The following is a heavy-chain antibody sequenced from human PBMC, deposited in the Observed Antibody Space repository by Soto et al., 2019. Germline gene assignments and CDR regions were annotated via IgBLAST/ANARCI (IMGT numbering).Heavy chain of an antibody. CDR2: INSDGSST. CDR1: GFTFSSYW. V-gene: IGHV3-74*01. CDR3: ARPLRVSKGDPFEDGDPDY. J-gene: IGHJ4*02. D-gene: IGHD3-10*01. Sequence: GGSLRLSCAASGFTFSSYWMHWVRQAPGKGLVWVSRINSDGSSTSYADSVKGRFTISRDNAKNTLYLQMNSLRAEDTAVYYCARPLRVSKGDPFEDGDPDYWGQGTLVTVSS.